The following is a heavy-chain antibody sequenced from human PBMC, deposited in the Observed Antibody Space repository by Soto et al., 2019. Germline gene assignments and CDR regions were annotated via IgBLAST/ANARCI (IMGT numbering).Heavy chain of an antibody. D-gene: IGHD3-3*01. Sequence: GGSLRLSCAASGFTFSSYGMHWVLQAPGKGLEWVAVIWYDGSNKYYADSVKGRFTISRDNSKNTLYLQMNSLRAEDTAVYYCARGFLEWLLSEVKYYYYGMDVWGQGTTVTVSS. CDR3: ARGFLEWLLSEVKYYYYGMDV. CDR1: GFTFSSYG. V-gene: IGHV3-33*01. CDR2: IWYDGSNK. J-gene: IGHJ6*02.